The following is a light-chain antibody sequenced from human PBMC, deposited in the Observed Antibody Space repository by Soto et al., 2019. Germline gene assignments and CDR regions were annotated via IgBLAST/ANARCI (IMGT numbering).Light chain of an antibody. CDR3: QQYGSSPWT. Sequence: EIVLTQSPGTLSLSPGERATLSCRASQSVSSSYLAWYQQKPGQAPRLLIYGASSRATGIADRFSGSGSGTDFSLTISRLEPEDFVVYYCQQYGSSPWTFGQGTKVDIK. CDR1: QSVSSSY. V-gene: IGKV3-20*01. CDR2: GAS. J-gene: IGKJ1*01.